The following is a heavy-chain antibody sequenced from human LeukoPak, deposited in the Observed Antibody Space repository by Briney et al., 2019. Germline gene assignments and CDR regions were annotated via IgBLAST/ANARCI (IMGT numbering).Heavy chain of an antibody. D-gene: IGHD2-15*01. J-gene: IGHJ4*02. CDR3: AREPYCSGGSCYDY. CDR1: GFTFSSYS. V-gene: IGHV3-21*01. CDR2: ISSSSSYI. Sequence: GGSLRLSCAASGFTFSSYSMNWVRQAPGKGLEWVSSISSSSSYIYYADSVKGRFTTSRDNAKNSLYLQMNSLRAEDTAVYYCAREPYCSGGSCYDYWGQGTLVTVSS.